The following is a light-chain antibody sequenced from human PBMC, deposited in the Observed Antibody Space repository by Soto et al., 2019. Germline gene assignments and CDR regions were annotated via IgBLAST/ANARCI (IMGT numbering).Light chain of an antibody. V-gene: IGKV1-5*03. J-gene: IGKJ5*01. Sequence: DIQMTQSPSTLSGSVGDRVTITCRASQTISSWLAWYQQKPGKAPKLLIYKASTLKSGVPSRFSGSGSGTEFTLTISSLEPEDFALYYCQQRSSWPRVTFGQGTRLEIK. CDR2: KAS. CDR3: QQRSSWPRVT. CDR1: QTISSW.